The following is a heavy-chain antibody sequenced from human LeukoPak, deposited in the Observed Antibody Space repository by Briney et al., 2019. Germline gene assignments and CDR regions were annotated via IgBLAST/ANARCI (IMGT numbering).Heavy chain of an antibody. CDR2: ISAYNGNT. J-gene: IGHJ4*02. CDR3: ARDNIVVVPAAPDY. V-gene: IGHV1-18*01. CDR1: GYTFTSYG. Sequence: ASVKVSCKASGYTFTSYGTSWVRQAPGQGLEWMGWISAYNGNTNYAQKLQGRVTMTTDTSTSTAYMELRSLRSDDTAVYYCARDNIVVVPAAPDYWGQGTLVTVSS. D-gene: IGHD2-2*01.